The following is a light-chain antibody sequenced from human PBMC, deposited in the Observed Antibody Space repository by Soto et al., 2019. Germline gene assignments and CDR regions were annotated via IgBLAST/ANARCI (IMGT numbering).Light chain of an antibody. J-gene: IGLJ1*01. Sequence: QSVLTQPASVSGSPGQSITISCTGTSSDVGGYNYVSWYQQHPGKAPKLMIYDVRNRPSGVSNRFSGSKSVNTASLTISGLQAEDEADYYCSSYSTVTTYVFGTGTMVTV. CDR3: SSYSTVTTYV. V-gene: IGLV2-14*01. CDR2: DVR. CDR1: SSDVGGYNY.